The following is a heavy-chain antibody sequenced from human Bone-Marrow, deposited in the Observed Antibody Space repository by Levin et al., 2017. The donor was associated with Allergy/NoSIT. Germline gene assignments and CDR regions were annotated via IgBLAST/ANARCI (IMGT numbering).Heavy chain of an antibody. CDR3: ARGGGPNWNYETSFDY. V-gene: IGHV4-39*01. CDR1: GGSISSSSYY. Sequence: SETLSLTCTVSGGSISSSSYYWGWIRQPPGKGLEWIGSIYYSGSTYYNPSLKSRVTISVDTSKNQFSLKLSSVTAADTAVYYCARGGGPNWNYETSFDYWGQGTLVTVSS. J-gene: IGHJ4*02. CDR2: IYYSGST. D-gene: IGHD1-7*01.